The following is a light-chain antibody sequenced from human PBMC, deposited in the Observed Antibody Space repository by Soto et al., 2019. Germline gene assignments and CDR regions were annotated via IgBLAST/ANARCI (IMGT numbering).Light chain of an antibody. J-gene: IGLJ2*01. CDR1: SGHSSYA. Sequence: QPVLTQSPSASASLGASVKLTCTLSSGHSSYAIAWHQQQPEKGPRYLMKLDSDGSHTKGDAIPDRFSGSSSGAERFLTSSSLHSEDEADYYCQTWGTGIHVVFGGGTKLTVL. CDR3: QTWGTGIHVV. CDR2: LDSDGSH. V-gene: IGLV4-69*01.